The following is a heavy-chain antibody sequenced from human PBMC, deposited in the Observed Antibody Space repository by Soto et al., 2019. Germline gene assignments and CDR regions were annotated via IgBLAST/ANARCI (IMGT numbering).Heavy chain of an antibody. CDR2: ISGSGDMT. J-gene: IGHJ5*02. CDR3: AKGNPSYDPRNPGWFDP. Sequence: GGSLRLSCAASAFTFSSYAMNWVRQAPGKGLEWVSTISGSGDMTYYADSVKGRFTISRDNSKNTLYLQMNTLRAEDTAIYYCAKGNPSYDPRNPGWFDPWGQGTLVTVSS. V-gene: IGHV3-23*01. CDR1: AFTFSSYA. D-gene: IGHD5-12*01.